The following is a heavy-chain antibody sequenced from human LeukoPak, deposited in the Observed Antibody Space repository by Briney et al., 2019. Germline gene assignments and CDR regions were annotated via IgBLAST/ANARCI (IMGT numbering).Heavy chain of an antibody. CDR1: GYTFTSYA. CDR2: INTNTRNP. Sequence: ASVKVSCTASGYTFTSYAMNWVRQAPGQGLEWMGWINTNTRNPTYAQCFTGRFIFSLDTSVSTASLQISSLKAEDTAVYYCARLEYGSGVWGQGTLVTVSS. CDR3: ARLEYGSGV. V-gene: IGHV7-4-1*02. J-gene: IGHJ4*02. D-gene: IGHD3-10*01.